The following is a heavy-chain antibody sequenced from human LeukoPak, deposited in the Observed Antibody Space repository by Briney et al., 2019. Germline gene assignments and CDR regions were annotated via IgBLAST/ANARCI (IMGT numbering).Heavy chain of an antibody. J-gene: IGHJ5*02. Sequence: RASVKVSCKASGYTFASYGISWVRQAPGQGLEWMGWISAYNGNTNYAQKLQGRVTMTTDTSTSTAYMELRSLRSDDTAVYYCAREGDDYGDSWFDPWGQGTLVTVSS. CDR2: ISAYNGNT. CDR3: AREGDDYGDSWFDP. CDR1: GYTFASYG. V-gene: IGHV1-18*01. D-gene: IGHD4-17*01.